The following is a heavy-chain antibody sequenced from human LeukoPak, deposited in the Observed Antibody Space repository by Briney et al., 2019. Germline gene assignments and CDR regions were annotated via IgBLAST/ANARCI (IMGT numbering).Heavy chain of an antibody. V-gene: IGHV3-23*01. CDR1: GFTFSSSA. CDR3: ARFDDSSSWPDVSHYYYMDV. D-gene: IGHD6-13*01. Sequence: GGSLRLSCAGSGFTFSSSAMTWVRQAPGKGLEWVSAISASGSTIYYADSVKGRFTISRDNSRNTLFLQMNSLRADDTAVYYCARFDDSSSWPDVSHYYYMDVWGKGTTVTVSS. J-gene: IGHJ6*03. CDR2: ISASGSTI.